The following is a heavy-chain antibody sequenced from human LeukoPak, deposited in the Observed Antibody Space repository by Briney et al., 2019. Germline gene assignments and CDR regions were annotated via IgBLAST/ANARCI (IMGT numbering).Heavy chain of an antibody. V-gene: IGHV3-74*01. CDR3: ARDHYGGNSDY. Sequence: PGGSLRLSCAASGFSFSSYWMHWVRQAPGKGLVWVSRINSDGSSTSYADSVKGRFTISRDNAKNTVYLQMDSLRVEDTAVYYCARDHYGGNSDYWGQGTLVTVSS. CDR2: INSDGSST. CDR1: GFSFSSYW. J-gene: IGHJ4*02. D-gene: IGHD4-23*01.